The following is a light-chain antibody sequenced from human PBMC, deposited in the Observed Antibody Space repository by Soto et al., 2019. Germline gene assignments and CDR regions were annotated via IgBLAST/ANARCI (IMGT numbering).Light chain of an antibody. J-gene: IGKJ1*01. Sequence: DIVMTQSPDSLAVSLGERATINCRSSQSVLYSSNNKNYLAWYQQKPGQPPKLLIYWSSTRESGVPDRFSGSGSGPDFTLTISSLQAEDVAVYNCQQYYNPPQNFGQGTKVEIK. CDR3: QQYYNPPQN. V-gene: IGKV4-1*01. CDR1: QSVLYSSNNKNY. CDR2: WSS.